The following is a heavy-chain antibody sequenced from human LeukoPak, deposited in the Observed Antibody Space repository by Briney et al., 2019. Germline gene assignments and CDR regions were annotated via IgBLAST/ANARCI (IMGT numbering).Heavy chain of an antibody. CDR3: ARCGLGSSTINWYDP. J-gene: IGHJ5*02. D-gene: IGHD2-2*01. V-gene: IGHV3-21*01. Sequence: GGSLRLSCAASGFTFSSYSMNWVRQAPGKGLEWVSSISSSSSYIYYADSVKGRFTISRDNAKNSLYLQMNSLRAEDTAVYYYARCGLGSSTINWYDPWGQGTLVTVSS. CDR2: ISSSSSYI. CDR1: GFTFSSYS.